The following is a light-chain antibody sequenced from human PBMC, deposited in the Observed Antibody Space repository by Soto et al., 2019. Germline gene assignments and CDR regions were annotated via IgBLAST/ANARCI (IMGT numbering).Light chain of an antibody. CDR3: QTWGTGKGV. CDR1: SGHSSYA. J-gene: IGLJ2*01. CDR2: LNSDGSH. V-gene: IGLV4-69*01. Sequence: QLVLTQSPSASASLGASVKLTCTLSSGHSSYAIAWHQQQPEKGPRYLMKLNSDGSHSKGDGIPDRFSGSSSGAERYLTISGLHSEDEADYYCQTWGTGKGVFGGGTKLTV.